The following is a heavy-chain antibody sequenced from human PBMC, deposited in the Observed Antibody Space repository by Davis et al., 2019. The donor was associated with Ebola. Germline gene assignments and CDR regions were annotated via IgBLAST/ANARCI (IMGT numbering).Heavy chain of an antibody. Sequence: PSETLSLTCAVYGGSFSGYYWSWIRQPQGRGLEWIGEINHSGSTNYNPSLKSRVTISVDTSKNQFSLKLSSVTAADTAVYYCARAPNPILGSGWYGGVFDYWGQGTLVTVSS. D-gene: IGHD6-19*01. CDR3: ARAPNPILGSGWYGGVFDY. V-gene: IGHV4-34*01. CDR2: INHSGST. J-gene: IGHJ4*02. CDR1: GGSFSGYY.